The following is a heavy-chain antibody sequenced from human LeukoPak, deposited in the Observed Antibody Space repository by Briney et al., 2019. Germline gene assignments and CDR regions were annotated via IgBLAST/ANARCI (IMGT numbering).Heavy chain of an antibody. Sequence: SETLSLTCAVYGGPFRGHYWTWTRQTPGKGREWLGSIYHSGSTYYNPSLKSPVTISVDTSKNQFSLKLSSVTAADTAVYYCAREEVAVAGTQDDWGQGTLVTVSS. CDR1: GGPFRGHY. CDR2: IYHSGST. CDR3: AREEVAVAGTQDD. V-gene: IGHV4-34*01. J-gene: IGHJ4*02. D-gene: IGHD6-19*01.